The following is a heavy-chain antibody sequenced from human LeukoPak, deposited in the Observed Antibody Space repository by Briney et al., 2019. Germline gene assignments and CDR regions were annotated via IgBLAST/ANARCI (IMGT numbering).Heavy chain of an antibody. CDR1: GFTFSSYS. J-gene: IGHJ4*02. Sequence: PGGSLRLSCAASGFTFSSYSMNWVRQAPGKGLEWVSSISSSSSYIYYADSVKGRFTISRDNSKNTLYLQMNSLRAEDTAVYYCAKESGTRYFDWLLSALDYWGQGTLVTVSS. CDR2: ISSSSSYI. CDR3: AKESGTRYFDWLLSALDY. D-gene: IGHD3-9*01. V-gene: IGHV3-21*04.